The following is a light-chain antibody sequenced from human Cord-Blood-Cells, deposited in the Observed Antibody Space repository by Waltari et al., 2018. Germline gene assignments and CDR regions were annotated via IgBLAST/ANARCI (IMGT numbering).Light chain of an antibody. V-gene: IGLV2-14*01. J-gene: IGLJ1*01. CDR1: SSDVGGYNY. CDR2: EVS. Sequence: QSALTQPASVSGSPGPSITISCTGTSSDVGGYNYVSWYQQHPGKAPKLMIYEVSNRPSGVFIRFSGAKSGKTASLTISGLQAEDEADYYCSSYTSSSTLDVFGTGTKVTVL. CDR3: SSYTSSSTLDV.